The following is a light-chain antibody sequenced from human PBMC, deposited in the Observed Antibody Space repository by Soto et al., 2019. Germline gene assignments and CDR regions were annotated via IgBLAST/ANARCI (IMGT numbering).Light chain of an antibody. CDR2: KVS. Sequence: DVVLTQSPLSLPVTLGQPASISCGSTQSLVYNDGNTYLNWYQQRPGQSPRRLIYKVSNRDSGVPDRVSGSGSGSDFPLKISRVEAEDVGVYYCMQGTHWPPTFGGGTKVEIK. J-gene: IGKJ4*01. V-gene: IGKV2-30*01. CDR1: QSLVYNDGNTY. CDR3: MQGTHWPPT.